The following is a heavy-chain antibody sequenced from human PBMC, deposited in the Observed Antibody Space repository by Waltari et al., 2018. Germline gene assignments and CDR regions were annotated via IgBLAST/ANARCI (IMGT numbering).Heavy chain of an antibody. Sequence: EVQLVQSGAEVKKSGESLRISCKGSGYSFTNYWIAWVRQMPGKGLECMGIIYPDEPDTRDTPSFEGQVTIAADKATPTAYLQWSGLKASDTAMYYCARHVPSGLWFGEPSSGWFDPWGQGTLVTVSS. CDR3: ARHVPSGLWFGEPSSGWFDP. CDR2: IYPDEPDT. J-gene: IGHJ5*02. CDR1: GYSFTNYW. V-gene: IGHV5-51*01. D-gene: IGHD3-10*01.